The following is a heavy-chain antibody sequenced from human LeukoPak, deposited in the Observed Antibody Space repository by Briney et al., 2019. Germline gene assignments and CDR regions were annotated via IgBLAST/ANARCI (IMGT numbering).Heavy chain of an antibody. V-gene: IGHV4-34*01. J-gene: IGHJ4*02. CDR1: GGSFSGYY. Sequence: PSETLSLTCAVYGGSFSGYYWSWIRQPPGKGLEWIGEINHSGSTNYNPSLKSRVTISVDTSKNQFSLKLSSVTAADTAVYYCARRPAGTWSEYYFDYWGQGTPVTVSS. CDR2: INHSGST. D-gene: IGHD6-13*01. CDR3: ARRPAGTWSEYYFDY.